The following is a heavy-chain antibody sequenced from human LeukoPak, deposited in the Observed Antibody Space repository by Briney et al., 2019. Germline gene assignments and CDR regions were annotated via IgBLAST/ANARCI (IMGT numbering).Heavy chain of an antibody. CDR2: VYYSGST. J-gene: IGHJ2*01. Sequence: PSETLSLTCTVSDGSISNYYWDWIRQPPGKGLEWIGSVYYSGSTYFNPSLKSRVTISVDTSKNQFSLRLSSVTAADTAVYYCARRTAAGYWYFDLWGRGTLVTVSS. CDR3: ARRTAAGYWYFDL. D-gene: IGHD6-13*01. CDR1: DGSISNYY. V-gene: IGHV4-39*01.